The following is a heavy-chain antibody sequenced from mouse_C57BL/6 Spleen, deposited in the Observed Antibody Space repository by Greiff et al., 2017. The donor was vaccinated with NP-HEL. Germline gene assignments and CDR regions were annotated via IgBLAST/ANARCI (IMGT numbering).Heavy chain of an antibody. Sequence: EVKLVESGGDLVKPGGSLKLSCAASGFTFTSYGMSWVRQTPDKTLEWVATISSGGSYTYYQDSVKGRFTISSDNAKYTLSLQMSSLKSEDTAVYYCARQDSSGYGAYWGQGTLVTVSA. V-gene: IGHV5-6*02. CDR1: GFTFTSYG. CDR3: ARQDSSGYGAY. CDR2: ISSGGSYT. J-gene: IGHJ3*01. D-gene: IGHD3-2*02.